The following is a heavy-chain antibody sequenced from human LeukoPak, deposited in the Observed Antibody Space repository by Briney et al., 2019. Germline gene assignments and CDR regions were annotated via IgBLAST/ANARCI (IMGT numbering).Heavy chain of an antibody. V-gene: IGHV4-39*01. CDR3: ARQRKNIVVVPAANGAGAWY. D-gene: IGHD2-2*01. CDR2: IYYSGST. CDR1: GGSISSSSYY. Sequence: SETLSLTCTVSGGSISSSSYYWGWIRQPPGKGLEWIGSIYYSGSTYYNPSLKSRVTISVDASKNQFSLKLSSVTAADTAVYYCARQRKNIVVVPAANGAGAWYWGQGTLVTVSS. J-gene: IGHJ4*02.